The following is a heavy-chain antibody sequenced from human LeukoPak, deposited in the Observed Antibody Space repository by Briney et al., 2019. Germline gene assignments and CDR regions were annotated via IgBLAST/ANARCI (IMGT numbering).Heavy chain of an antibody. D-gene: IGHD2-2*01. J-gene: IGHJ6*02. Sequence: SETLSLTCTVSGGSVSSGSYYWSWIRQPPGKGLEWIGHIYYSGSTNYNPSLKSRVTISVDTSKNQFSLKLSSVTAADTAVYYCARDRIVVVPAAIVSYYYGMDVWGQGTTVTVSS. CDR2: IYYSGST. CDR3: ARDRIVVVPAAIVSYYYGMDV. V-gene: IGHV4-61*01. CDR1: GGSVSSGSYY.